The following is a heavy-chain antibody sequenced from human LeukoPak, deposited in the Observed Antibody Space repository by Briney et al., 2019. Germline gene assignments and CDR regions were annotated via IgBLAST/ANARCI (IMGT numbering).Heavy chain of an antibody. V-gene: IGHV4-4*07. D-gene: IGHD3-22*01. CDR3: ARLLGSSGYGGDWYFDL. J-gene: IGHJ2*01. Sequence: SETLSLTCSVSGASVTRYYWSWIRQPVGKGLEWFGRIYTNGTVNYNPSLKSRVTMSRETSKNQFSLKLTSVTAADTAVYYCARLLGSSGYGGDWYFDLWGRGILVTVSS. CDR1: GASVTRYY. CDR2: IYTNGTV.